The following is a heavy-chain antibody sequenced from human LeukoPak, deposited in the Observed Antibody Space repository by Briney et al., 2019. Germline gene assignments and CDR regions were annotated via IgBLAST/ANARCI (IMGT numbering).Heavy chain of an antibody. CDR2: IHYSGSP. J-gene: IGHJ3*01. D-gene: IGHD3-9*01. V-gene: IGHV4-59*01. CDR3: ARSRPYYDILTGQTDDAFDL. CDR1: GGSISSNY. Sequence: SETLSLTCTISGGSISSNYWSWIRQPPGKGLEWIGYIHYSGSPNYNPSLNSRVTISVDTSKNQFSLKLSSVTAADTAVYYCARSRPYYDILTGQTDDAFDLWGQGTMVTVSS.